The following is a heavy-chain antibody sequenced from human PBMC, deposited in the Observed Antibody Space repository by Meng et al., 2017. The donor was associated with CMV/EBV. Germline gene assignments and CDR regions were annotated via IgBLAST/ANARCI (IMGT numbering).Heavy chain of an antibody. D-gene: IGHD6-13*01. CDR3: ARGTPEGGIAAAGTHYYYYYGMDV. CDR1: GGTFSGYA. CDR2: IIPIFGTA. J-gene: IGHJ6*02. V-gene: IGHV1-69*05. Sequence: SVKVSCKASGGTFSGYAISWVRQAPGQGLEWMGGIIPIFGTANYAQKFQGRVTITTDESTSTAYMELSSLRSEDTAVYYCARGTPEGGIAAAGTHYYYYYGMDVWGQGTTVTVSS.